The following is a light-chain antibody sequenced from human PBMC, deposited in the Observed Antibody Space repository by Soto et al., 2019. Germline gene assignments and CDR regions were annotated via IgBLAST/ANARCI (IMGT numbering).Light chain of an antibody. CDR1: QTISSW. CDR2: KAS. J-gene: IGKJ1*01. CDR3: QQYKGT. Sequence: DIQMTQSPSTLSGSVGDRVTITCRASQTISSWLAWYQQKPGKAPKLLIYKASTLKSGVPSRFSGSGSGTEFTLTISSLQPDDFATYYCQQYKGTFGQGTKVDIK. V-gene: IGKV1-5*03.